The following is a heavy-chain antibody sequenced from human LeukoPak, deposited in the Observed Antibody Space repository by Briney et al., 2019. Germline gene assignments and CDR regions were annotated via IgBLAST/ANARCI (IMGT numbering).Heavy chain of an antibody. Sequence: SETLSLTCTVSGGSVSSGSYYWSWIRQPPGKGLEWIGYIYYSGSTNYNPSLKSRVTISVDTSKNQFSLKLSSVTAADTAVHYCARGGYSYGPPHFDLWGRGTLVTVSS. CDR3: ARGGYSYGPPHFDL. D-gene: IGHD5-18*01. J-gene: IGHJ2*01. CDR1: GGSVSSGSYY. V-gene: IGHV4-61*01. CDR2: IYYSGST.